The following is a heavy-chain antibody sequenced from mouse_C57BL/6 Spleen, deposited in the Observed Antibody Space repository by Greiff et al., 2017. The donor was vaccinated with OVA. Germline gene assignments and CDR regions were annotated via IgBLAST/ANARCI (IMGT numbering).Heavy chain of an antibody. CDR3: ARHSLRRGAY. CDR2: ISYDGSN. Sequence: DVKLQESGPGLVKPSQSLSLTCSVTGYSITSGYYWNWIRQFPGNKLEWMGYISYDGSNNYNPSLKNRISITRDTSKNQFFLKLNSVTTEDTATYYCARHSLRRGAYWGQGTLVTVSA. J-gene: IGHJ3*01. CDR1: GYSITSGYY. V-gene: IGHV3-6*01. D-gene: IGHD3-2*02.